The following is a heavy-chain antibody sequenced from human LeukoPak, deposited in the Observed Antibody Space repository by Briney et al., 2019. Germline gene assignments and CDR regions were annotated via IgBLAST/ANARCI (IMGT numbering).Heavy chain of an antibody. D-gene: IGHD3-10*01. Sequence: PGGSLRLSCAASGFTFSRYGMHWVRQAPGKGLEWVAVISYDGSNKYYADSVKGRFTISRDNSKNTLYLQMNSLRAEDTAVYYCAKGGVWSRKAYGMDVWGQGTTVTVSS. CDR2: ISYDGSNK. J-gene: IGHJ6*02. CDR1: GFTFSRYG. CDR3: AKGGVWSRKAYGMDV. V-gene: IGHV3-30*18.